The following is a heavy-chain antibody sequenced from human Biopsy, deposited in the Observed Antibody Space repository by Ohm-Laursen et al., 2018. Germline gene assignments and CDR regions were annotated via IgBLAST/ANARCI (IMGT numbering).Heavy chain of an antibody. CDR1: DGSISNIINY. CDR2: IYHTGIT. D-gene: IGHD6-6*01. V-gene: IGHV4-39*07. J-gene: IGHJ4*02. CDR3: ARGEYSSSIFDH. Sequence: SNTLSLTCTVTDGSISNIINYWGWIRQPLGKGLEWLGSIYHTGITDYNPSLKSRVTISVDTSNNQFSLKLSSLTAADTAVYYCARGEYSSSIFDHWGQGTLVTVSS.